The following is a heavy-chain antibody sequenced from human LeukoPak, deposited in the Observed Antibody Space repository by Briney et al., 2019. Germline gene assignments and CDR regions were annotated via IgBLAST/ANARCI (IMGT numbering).Heavy chain of an antibody. J-gene: IGHJ4*02. CDR2: ISGSGGDT. CDR3: AAYFDY. V-gene: IGHV3-23*01. CDR1: GFTFSTYA. Sequence: PGGSLRLSCAASGFTFSTYAMNWVRQAPGKGLEWVSGISGSGGDTYYADSVKGRFAISRDNSKTTLYLEMNSLRAEDTAVYYCAAYFDYWGQGTLVTVSS.